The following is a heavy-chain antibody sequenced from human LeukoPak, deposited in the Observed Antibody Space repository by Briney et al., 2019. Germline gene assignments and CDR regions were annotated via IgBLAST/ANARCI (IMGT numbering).Heavy chain of an antibody. CDR3: ARDMKGSLDY. V-gene: IGHV3-7*01. CDR1: GFTFSNAW. D-gene: IGHD3-16*01. J-gene: IGHJ4*02. CDR2: INKDGSKK. Sequence: AGGSLRLSCAASGFTFSNAWMAWVRQAPGKGLEWVAIINKDGSKKQYVDSVRGRLTISRDNTKNSLYLQMNSLRTADTGLYHSARDMKGSLDYWGQGTLVTVSS.